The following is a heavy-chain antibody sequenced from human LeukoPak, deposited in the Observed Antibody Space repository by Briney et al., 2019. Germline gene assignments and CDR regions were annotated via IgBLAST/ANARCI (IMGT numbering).Heavy chain of an antibody. CDR1: GFTFSTYA. CDR2: ISGSGYST. D-gene: IGHD5-18*01. J-gene: IGHJ3*02. CDR3: AKDPPTVMANAFHI. Sequence: GGTLRLSCAASGFTFSTYAMSWVRQAPGKRLDWVSSISGSGYSTYYADSVERRFTISRDNSMNTLYLQMNSLRADDTAVYSCAKDPPTVMANAFHIWGQGTMVTVS. V-gene: IGHV3-23*01.